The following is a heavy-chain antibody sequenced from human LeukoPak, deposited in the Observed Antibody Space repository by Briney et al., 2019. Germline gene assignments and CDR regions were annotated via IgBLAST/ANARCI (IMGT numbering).Heavy chain of an antibody. V-gene: IGHV4-61*02. J-gene: IGHJ4*02. CDR3: ARGPLADL. CDR2: IYTSGST. D-gene: IGHD6-6*01. CDR1: GGSIISNYYY. Sequence: PSQTLSLTCTVSGGSIISNYYYWTWVRQPAGEGLEWIGRIYTSGSTDYNPSLKSRVTMSLDTSKNQFSLKLSSVTAADTAVYYCARGPLADLWGQGTLVTVSS.